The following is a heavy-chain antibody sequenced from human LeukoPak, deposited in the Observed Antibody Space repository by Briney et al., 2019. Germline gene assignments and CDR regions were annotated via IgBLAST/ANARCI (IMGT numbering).Heavy chain of an antibody. D-gene: IGHD3-9*01. V-gene: IGHV3-21*01. CDR2: LSSSSSYI. CDR1: GFTFSSYS. Sequence: KPGGSLRLSCAASGFTFSSYSMNGVLQAPLQELQRVSSLSSSSSYIYYADSVKGRFTISRDNAKNSLYLQMNSLRAEDTAVYYCAIFFFKQKTAYDILTGYDYYYGMDVWGQGTTVTVSS. J-gene: IGHJ6*02. CDR3: AIFFFKQKTAYDILTGYDYYYGMDV.